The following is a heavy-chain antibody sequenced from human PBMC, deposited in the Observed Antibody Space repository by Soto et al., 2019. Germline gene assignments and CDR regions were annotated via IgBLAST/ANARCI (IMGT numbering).Heavy chain of an antibody. CDR1: SGPSSSHN. J-gene: IGHJ6*02. CDR2: VYYTGGT. V-gene: IGHV4-59*08. Sequence: QVQLQQSGPGLVKHSETLSLTCTVSSGPSSSHNWGWIRQPPGRGLEWIGYVYYTGGTSYNPSLKSRVTRSADTSTNHISLTLSSLTAADTAVYYCVRQGIGNLHGLVDVWGQGTTVSVSS. D-gene: IGHD1-1*01. CDR3: VRQGIGNLHGLVDV.